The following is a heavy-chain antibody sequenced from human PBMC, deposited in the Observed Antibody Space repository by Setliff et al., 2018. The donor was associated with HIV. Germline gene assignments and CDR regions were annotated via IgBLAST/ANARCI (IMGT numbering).Heavy chain of an antibody. V-gene: IGHV4-59*08. Sequence: SETLSLTCTVSGVSITSYYWNWIRQPPGKGLEWIGYGHYSGNTKQNPSLRSRVTISGDTSKNQLSLTLYSVSAADTAVYYCARWEAAQKAFDIWGHGTMVTVSS. J-gene: IGHJ3*02. CDR2: GHYSGNT. CDR3: ARWEAAQKAFDI. CDR1: GVSITSYY. D-gene: IGHD1-26*01.